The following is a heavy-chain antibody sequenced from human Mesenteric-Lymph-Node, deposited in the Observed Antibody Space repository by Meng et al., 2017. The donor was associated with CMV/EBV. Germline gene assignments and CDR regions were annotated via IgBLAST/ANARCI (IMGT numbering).Heavy chain of an antibody. Sequence: GESLKISCAASGFSFSSYSMTWVRQAPGKGLEWVSLIYSGGRDTHYADSVKSRFTVSKDNSQNMVYLQMNSLRAEDTAVYYCASLYSYHYLRYWGQGTLVTVSS. V-gene: IGHV3-23*03. D-gene: IGHD3-16*02. J-gene: IGHJ4*02. CDR3: ASLYSYHYLRY. CDR1: GFSFSSYS. CDR2: IYSGGRDT.